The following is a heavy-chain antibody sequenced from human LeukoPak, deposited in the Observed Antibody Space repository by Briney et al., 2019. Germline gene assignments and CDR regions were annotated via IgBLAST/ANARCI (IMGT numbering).Heavy chain of an antibody. CDR1: GYSFTTYW. CDR3: ARPIRYCSSTTCYPHAFDI. CDR2: IYPGDSDT. J-gene: IGHJ3*02. D-gene: IGHD2-2*01. V-gene: IGHV5-51*01. Sequence: GESLKISCKGSGYSFTTYWIGWVRQMPGKGLEWMGIIYPGDSDTRYSPSFQGQVTISADKSISTAYLQWSSLKASDTAMYYCARPIRYCSSTTCYPHAFDIWGQGTMVTVSS.